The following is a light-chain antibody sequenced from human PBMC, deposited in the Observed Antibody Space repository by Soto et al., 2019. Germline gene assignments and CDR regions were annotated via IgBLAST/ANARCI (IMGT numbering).Light chain of an antibody. J-gene: IGKJ4*01. Sequence: EIVLTQSPGTLSLSPGERATLSCRASQSVSSSYLAWYQQKPGQAPRLLIYGASSRATGIPDRFSGSGSGTDFTLTISRLEPEDVAVYYCQTYYRVPLTFGGGTKVELK. CDR3: QTYYRVPLT. CDR1: QSVSSSY. CDR2: GAS. V-gene: IGKV3-20*01.